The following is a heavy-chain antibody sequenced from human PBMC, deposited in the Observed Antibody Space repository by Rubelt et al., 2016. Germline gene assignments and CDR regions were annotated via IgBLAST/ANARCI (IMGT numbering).Heavy chain of an antibody. CDR3: ARQRYCSGGSCYPDY. Sequence: SCNGSGYSFTTYWIGWVRQMPGKGLEWMGIIYPGDSDTRYIPSFQGQVTISADKSINSAYLQWSSLKASDTALNYCARQRYCSGGSCYPDYWGQGTLVTVSS. CDR1: GYSFTTYW. J-gene: IGHJ4*02. CDR2: IYPGDSDT. V-gene: IGHV5-51*01. D-gene: IGHD2-15*01.